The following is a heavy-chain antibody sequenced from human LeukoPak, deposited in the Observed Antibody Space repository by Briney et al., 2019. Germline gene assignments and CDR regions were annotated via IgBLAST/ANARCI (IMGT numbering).Heavy chain of an antibody. Sequence: ASVKVSCKTSGYTFSTYDINWVRQAAGQGLAWMGWVNPNSGNTGFAQKFQGRATITRDTSITTAYLELRSLRSEDTAVYYCARAIRYQLLSDYWGQGTLVTVSS. CDR3: ARAIRYQLLSDY. V-gene: IGHV1-8*03. D-gene: IGHD2-2*01. CDR2: VNPNSGNT. CDR1: GYTFSTYD. J-gene: IGHJ4*02.